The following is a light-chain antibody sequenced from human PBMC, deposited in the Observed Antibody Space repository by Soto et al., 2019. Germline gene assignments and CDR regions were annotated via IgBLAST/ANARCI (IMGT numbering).Light chain of an antibody. V-gene: IGLV2-11*01. CDR3: CSYAGTYSYV. CDR1: SSDVGAYNY. J-gene: IGLJ1*01. CDR2: DVS. Sequence: ALTQPRSVSGSPGQSVTISCTGTSSDVGAYNYVSWYQQHPGKAPKFMIYDVSKRPPGVPDRFSGSKSGNTASLTISGLQAEDEADYYCCSYAGTYSYVFGTGTKV.